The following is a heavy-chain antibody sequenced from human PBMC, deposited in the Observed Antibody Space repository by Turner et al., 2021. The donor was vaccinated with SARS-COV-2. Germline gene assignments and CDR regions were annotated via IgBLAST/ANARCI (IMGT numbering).Heavy chain of an antibody. V-gene: IGHV4-31*03. J-gene: IGHJ4*02. CDR1: GCSISSGAYY. CDR2: IYYSGTT. D-gene: IGHD3-10*01. CDR3: ARTGSYGAAGDY. Sequence: QVRLQESGPGLLKPSQTLSLTCTVSGCSISSGAYYWSWIRQHPGKGLEWIGYIYYSGTTYYNPSLESRVTISLDTSKKQFSLNLSSVTAADTAVYYCARTGSYGAAGDYWGQGTLVTVSS.